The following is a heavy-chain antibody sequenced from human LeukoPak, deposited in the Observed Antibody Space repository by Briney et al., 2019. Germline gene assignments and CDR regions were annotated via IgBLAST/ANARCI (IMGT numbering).Heavy chain of an antibody. CDR3: ARDTVQLERRSYYYYMDV. CDR1: GGSFSGYY. D-gene: IGHD1-1*01. J-gene: IGHJ6*03. Sequence: PSETLSLTCAVYGGSFSGYYWSWIRQPPGKGLEWIGEINHSGSTNYNPSLKSRVTISVDTSKNQFSLKLSSVTAADTAVYYCARDTVQLERRSYYYYMDVWGKGTTVTVSS. CDR2: INHSGST. V-gene: IGHV4-34*01.